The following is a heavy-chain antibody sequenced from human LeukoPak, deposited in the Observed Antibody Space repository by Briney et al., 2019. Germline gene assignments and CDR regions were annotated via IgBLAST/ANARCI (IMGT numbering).Heavy chain of an antibody. D-gene: IGHD2-2*01. Sequence: GGSLRLSCAASGFTFSSYSMNWVRQAPGKGLEWVSSISSSSSYIYYADSVKGRFTISRDNAKNSLYLQMNSLRAEDTAVYYCARLEMDCSSTNCYGGYWGQGTLVTVSS. CDR2: ISSSSSYI. V-gene: IGHV3-21*01. CDR1: GFTFSSYS. J-gene: IGHJ4*02. CDR3: ARLEMDCSSTNCYGGY.